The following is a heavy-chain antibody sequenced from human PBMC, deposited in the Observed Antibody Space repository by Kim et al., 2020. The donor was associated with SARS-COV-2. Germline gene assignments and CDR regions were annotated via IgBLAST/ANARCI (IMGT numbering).Heavy chain of an antibody. J-gene: IGHJ4*02. CDR3: ATDSIAAAGLYYFDY. D-gene: IGHD6-13*01. Sequence: QKFQGRVNMTEDTSTDTAYMELSSLRSEDTAVYYCATDSIAAAGLYYFDYWGQGTLVTVSS. V-gene: IGHV1-24*01.